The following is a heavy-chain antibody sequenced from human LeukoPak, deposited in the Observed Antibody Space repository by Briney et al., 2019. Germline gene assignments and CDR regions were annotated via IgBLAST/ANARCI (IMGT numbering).Heavy chain of an antibody. CDR3: ARAGKDIVVVPAAEDY. V-gene: IGHV1-18*01. D-gene: IGHD2-2*01. Sequence: ASVNVSFKASGYTFTSYGISWVRQAPGQGLEWMGWISAYNGNTNCAQKLQGRVTMTTDTSTSTAYMELRSLRSDDTAVYYCARAGKDIVVVPAAEDYWGQGTLVTVSS. J-gene: IGHJ4*02. CDR2: ISAYNGNT. CDR1: GYTFTSYG.